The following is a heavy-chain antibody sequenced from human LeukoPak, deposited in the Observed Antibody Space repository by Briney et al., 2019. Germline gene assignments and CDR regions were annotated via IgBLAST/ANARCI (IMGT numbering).Heavy chain of an antibody. D-gene: IGHD3-22*01. CDR2: INHSGST. CDR3: ARGYYYDSSGYYYRINNWFDP. V-gene: IGHV4-34*01. J-gene: IGHJ5*02. CDR1: GGSISSYY. Sequence: SETLSLTCTVSGGSISSYYWSWIRQPPGKGLEWIGEINHSGSTNYNPSLKSRVTISVDTSKNQFSLKLSSVTAADTAVYYCARGYYYDSSGYYYRINNWFDPWGQGTLVTVSS.